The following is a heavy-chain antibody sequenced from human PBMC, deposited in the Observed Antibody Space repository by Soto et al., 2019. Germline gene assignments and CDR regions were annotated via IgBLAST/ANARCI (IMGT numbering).Heavy chain of an antibody. J-gene: IGHJ6*02. CDR2: INSDGSST. CDR3: ARDATYAMDV. CDR1: GFTFSSYW. V-gene: IGHV3-74*01. Sequence: GGSLRLSCAASGFTFSSYWMHWVRQPPGKGLVWVSRINSDGSSTTYADSVKGRFTISRDVAKNTLYLQMNSLRAEDAAVYYCARDATYAMDVWGHGTTVTVSS.